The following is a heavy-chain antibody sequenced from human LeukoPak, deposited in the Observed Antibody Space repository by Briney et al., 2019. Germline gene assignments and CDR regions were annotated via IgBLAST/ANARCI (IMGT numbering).Heavy chain of an antibody. V-gene: IGHV3-23*01. Sequence: GGSLRLSCAASGFTFSTYAMSWVRQAPGKGLEWVSAISGSGGTTYYADSVKGRFAISRDNSKNTVSLQVNSLRAEDTAVYYCAKHRDTSSWSSRDAFDIWGQGTMVTVSS. CDR3: AKHRDTSSWSSRDAFDI. D-gene: IGHD6-13*01. CDR1: GFTFSTYA. J-gene: IGHJ3*02. CDR2: ISGSGGTT.